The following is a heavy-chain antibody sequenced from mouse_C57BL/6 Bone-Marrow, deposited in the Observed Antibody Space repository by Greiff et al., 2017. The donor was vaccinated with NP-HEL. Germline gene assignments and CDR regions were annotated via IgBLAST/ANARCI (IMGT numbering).Heavy chain of an antibody. CDR1: GFNIKDDY. D-gene: IGHD1-1*01. V-gene: IGHV14-4*01. CDR3: TTIYYYGSSRAY. CDR2: IDPENGDT. Sequence: VHVKQSGAELVRPGASVKLSCTASGFNIKDDYMHWVKQRPEQGLEWIGWIDPENGDTEYASKFQGKATITADTSSNTAYLQLSSLTSEDTAVYYCTTIYYYGSSRAYWGQGTLVTVSA. J-gene: IGHJ3*01.